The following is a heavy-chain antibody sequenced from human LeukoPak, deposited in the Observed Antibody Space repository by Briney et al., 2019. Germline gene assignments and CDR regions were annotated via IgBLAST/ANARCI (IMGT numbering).Heavy chain of an antibody. J-gene: IGHJ4*02. CDR3: ARGSIAAAGPEVGSYYFDY. Sequence: TSETLSLTCTVSGGSISSYYWSWIRQPPGQGLEWIGYIYYSGSTNYNPSLKSRVTISVDTSKNQFSLKLSSVTAADTAVYYCARGSIAAAGPEVGSYYFDYWGQGTLVTVSS. V-gene: IGHV4-59*01. CDR1: GGSISSYY. CDR2: IYYSGST. D-gene: IGHD6-13*01.